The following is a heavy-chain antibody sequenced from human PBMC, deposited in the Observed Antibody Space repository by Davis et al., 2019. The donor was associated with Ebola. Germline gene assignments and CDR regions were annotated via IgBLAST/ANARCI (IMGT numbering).Heavy chain of an antibody. D-gene: IGHD1-26*01. CDR2: IHSSGSV. CDR3: AREGAGPGDY. Sequence: GESLKISCAASGFTLSHYNMNWVRQAAGKGPEWVSHIHSSGSVYYRDSVKGRFTISRDNAKNALYLEMNNLRAEDTAVYYCAREGAGPGDYWDQGTLVTVSS. CDR1: GFTLSHYN. J-gene: IGHJ4*02. V-gene: IGHV3-48*04.